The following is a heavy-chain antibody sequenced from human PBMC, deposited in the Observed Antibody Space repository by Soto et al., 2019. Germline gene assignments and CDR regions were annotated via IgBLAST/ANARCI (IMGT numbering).Heavy chain of an antibody. J-gene: IGHJ4*02. Sequence: VGSLRLSCAASGFAFSTYGLHWVRQAPGKELEWVAIITSDVNYKYYADSVKGRFTISRDNSKNTLFLQMNSLRAEDTAVYYCAKGGSFDIWGQGTLVTVSS. CDR3: AKGGSFDI. CDR2: ITSDVNYK. D-gene: IGHD3-16*01. CDR1: GFAFSTYG. V-gene: IGHV3-30*18.